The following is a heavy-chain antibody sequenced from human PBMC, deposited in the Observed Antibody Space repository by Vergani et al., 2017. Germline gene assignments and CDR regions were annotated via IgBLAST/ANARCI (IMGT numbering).Heavy chain of an antibody. CDR2: IWYDGSNK. CDR3: AREQGSTISHYYYYYYGMDV. Sequence: QVQLVESGGGVVQPGRSLRLSCAASGFTFSSYGMHWVRQAPGKGLEWVAVIWYDGSNKYYADSVKGRFTISRDNSKNTLYLQMNSLRAEDTAVYYCAREQGSTISHYYYYYYGMDVWGQGTTVTVSS. D-gene: IGHD2-2*01. CDR1: GFTFSSYG. V-gene: IGHV3-33*01. J-gene: IGHJ6*02.